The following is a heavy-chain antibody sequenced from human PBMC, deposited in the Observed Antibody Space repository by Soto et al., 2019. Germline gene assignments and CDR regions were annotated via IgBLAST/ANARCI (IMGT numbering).Heavy chain of an antibody. CDR1: EFTFSSYA. J-gene: IGHJ3*02. CDR2: ISGSGGST. D-gene: IGHD1-26*01. Sequence: ELQLLESGGGLVQPGWSLRLSCVASEFTFSSYAMSWVRQAPGKGLEWVSAISGSGGSTYYADSGKGRFAVSRDNSKSTLYLQMNSLRDEDTAVYYCAKVPTGEMGTVFQAFDIWGQGTMVTVSS. V-gene: IGHV3-23*01. CDR3: AKVPTGEMGTVFQAFDI.